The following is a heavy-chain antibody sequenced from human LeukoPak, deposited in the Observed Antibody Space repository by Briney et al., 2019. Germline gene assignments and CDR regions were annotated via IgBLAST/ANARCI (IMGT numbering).Heavy chain of an antibody. CDR3: ATYYDFWSGHPFDP. V-gene: IGHV4-34*01. J-gene: IGHJ5*02. Sequence: SETVSLTCAVYGGSFSGYYWSWIRQPPGKGLEWIGEINHSGSTNYNPSLKSRVTISVDTSKNQFSLKLSSVTAADTAVYYCATYYDFWSGHPFDPWGQGTLVTVSS. CDR1: GGSFSGYY. D-gene: IGHD3-3*01. CDR2: INHSGST.